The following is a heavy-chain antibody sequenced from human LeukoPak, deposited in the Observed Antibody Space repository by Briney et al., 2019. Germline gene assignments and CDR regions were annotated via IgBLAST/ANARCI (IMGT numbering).Heavy chain of an antibody. D-gene: IGHD6-19*01. CDR1: GFTFSSYS. J-gene: IGHJ6*03. CDR3: ARVPWLGGGHYMDV. V-gene: IGHV3-21*01. CDR2: ISSSSTYI. Sequence: GRSLRLSCAASGFTFSSYSMNWVRQAPGKGLEWVSSISSSSTYIYYADSVKGRFTISRDNAKNSLYLQMNSLRAEDTAVYYCARVPWLGGGHYMDVWGKGTTVTVSS.